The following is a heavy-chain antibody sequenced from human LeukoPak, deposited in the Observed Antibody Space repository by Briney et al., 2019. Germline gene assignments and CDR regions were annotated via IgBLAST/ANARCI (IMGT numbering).Heavy chain of an antibody. V-gene: IGHV3-23*01. J-gene: IGHJ4*02. CDR1: GFTFQNFD. CDR2: ISRSGAYA. CDR3: VRGASHLAY. Sequence: GMSLRLSCAASGFTFQNFDISWVRQAPGKGLEWVSSISRSGAYAHYADSVKGRFTISRDNSNSTLFLQMNSLRGDDTAVYYCVRGASHLAYWGQGTLVTASS.